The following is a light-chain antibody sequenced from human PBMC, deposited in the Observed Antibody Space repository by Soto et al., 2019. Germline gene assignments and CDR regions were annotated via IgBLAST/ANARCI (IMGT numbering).Light chain of an antibody. V-gene: IGKV1-39*01. CDR3: QQSYSTPIT. J-gene: IGKJ5*01. Sequence: DLQMTQSPSSLSASVGERVTITCRASQSISSYLNWYQQKPGKAPKLLIYAASSLQSGVPSRFSGSGSGTDFTLTISSLQPEDFATYYCQQSYSTPITFGQGTRLEIK. CDR1: QSISSY. CDR2: AAS.